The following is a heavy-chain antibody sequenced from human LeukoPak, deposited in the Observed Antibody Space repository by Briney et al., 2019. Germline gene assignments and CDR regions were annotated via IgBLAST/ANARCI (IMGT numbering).Heavy chain of an antibody. J-gene: IGHJ3*02. CDR2: IKSKTDGGTT. Sequence: GGSLRLSCAASGFTFSSYSMNWVRQAPGKGLEWVGRIKSKTDGGTTDYAAPVKGRFTISRDDSKNTLYLQMNSLKTEDTAVYYCTTDPSYYYGSDAFDIWGQGTMVTVSS. CDR3: TTDPSYYYGSDAFDI. D-gene: IGHD3-10*01. V-gene: IGHV3-15*01. CDR1: GFTFSSYS.